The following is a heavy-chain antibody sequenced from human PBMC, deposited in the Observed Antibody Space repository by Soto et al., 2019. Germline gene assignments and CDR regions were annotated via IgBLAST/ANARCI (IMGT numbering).Heavy chain of an antibody. CDR1: GFTFSDYW. D-gene: IGHD3-10*01. V-gene: IGHV3-7*04. J-gene: IGHJ4*02. CDR2: INQDGSEK. CDR3: AGSSGWAGDY. Sequence: PGGSLRLSCVVSGFTFSDYWMTWVRQAPGKGLEWVANINQDGSEKNYVDSVKGRFTISRDNAKNSFYLQMNSLTAEDTAVYYCAGSSGWAGDYWGQGTLVTVSS.